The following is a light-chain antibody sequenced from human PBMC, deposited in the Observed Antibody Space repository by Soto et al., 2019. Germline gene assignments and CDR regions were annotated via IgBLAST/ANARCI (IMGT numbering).Light chain of an antibody. Sequence: DIQMTQSPSSLSAFVGDRVTITCRASLAISNYLAWYQQKPGKAPNLLIYGASTLQSGVPSRFAGSGSGTEFSLTITSLQPEDGATYYCQRYNTVPWTFGQGTKVEIK. CDR3: QRYNTVPWT. CDR2: GAS. V-gene: IGKV1-27*01. CDR1: LAISNY. J-gene: IGKJ1*01.